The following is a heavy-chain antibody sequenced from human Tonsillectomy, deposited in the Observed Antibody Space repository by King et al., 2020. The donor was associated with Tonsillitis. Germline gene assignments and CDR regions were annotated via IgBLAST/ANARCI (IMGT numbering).Heavy chain of an antibody. CDR3: AALGRWDGFDI. CDR2: INPGSGGT. D-gene: IGHD3-16*01. V-gene: IGHV1-2*02. J-gene: IGHJ3*02. Sequence: VQLVESGAEVKKPGASLKVSCKASGYTFTGYYIHWVRQAPGQGLEWMGWINPGSGGTYYAQKFQGRVTMTKDTSISTAYMDLTSLKSDETAVYYCAALGRWDGFDIWGQGTMVTVSS. CDR1: GYTFTGYY.